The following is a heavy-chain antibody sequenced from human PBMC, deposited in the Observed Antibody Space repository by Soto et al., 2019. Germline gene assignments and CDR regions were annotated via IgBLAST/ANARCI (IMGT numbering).Heavy chain of an antibody. Sequence: GGSLRLSCAASGFTFSSYGMHWVRQAPGKGLEWVAVIWYDGSNKYYADSVKGRFTTSRANSKNTLYLQMNSLRAEDTAVYYCARGLTQWLGGFDYWGQGTLVTVSS. J-gene: IGHJ4*02. CDR2: IWYDGSNK. CDR1: GFTFSSYG. D-gene: IGHD6-19*01. V-gene: IGHV3-33*01. CDR3: ARGLTQWLGGFDY.